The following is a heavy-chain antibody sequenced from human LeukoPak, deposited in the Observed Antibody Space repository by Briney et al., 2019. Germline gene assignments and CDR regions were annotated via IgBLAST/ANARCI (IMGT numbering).Heavy chain of an antibody. CDR3: ARGSVQQWLMSFDS. D-gene: IGHD6-19*01. V-gene: IGHV4-39*01. Sequence: SETLSLTCTVSGGSICSSNWYWGWIRQPPGKGLEWIGSIYYTGSTNYNPSLKTRVTMSVDTSKNQFSLKVSSVSATDTAVYYCARGSVQQWLMSFDSWGQGTLVTVSS. CDR1: GGSICSSNWY. CDR2: IYYTGST. J-gene: IGHJ4*02.